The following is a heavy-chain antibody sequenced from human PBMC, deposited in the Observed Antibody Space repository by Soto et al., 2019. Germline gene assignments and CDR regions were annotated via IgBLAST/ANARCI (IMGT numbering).Heavy chain of an antibody. J-gene: IGHJ3*02. D-gene: IGHD2-2*01. CDR2: IGTAGDT. CDR3: ARGYCSSTSCRHGLDAFDI. CDR1: GFTFSSYD. V-gene: IGHV3-13*01. Sequence: GGSLRLSCAASGFTFSSYDMHWVRQATGKGLEWVSAIGTAGDTYYPGSVKGRFTISRENAKNSLYLQMNSLRAGDTAVYYCARGYCSSTSCRHGLDAFDIWGQGTMVTVAS.